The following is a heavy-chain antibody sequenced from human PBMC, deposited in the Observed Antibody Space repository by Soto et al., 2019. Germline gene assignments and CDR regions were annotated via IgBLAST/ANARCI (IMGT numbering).Heavy chain of an antibody. V-gene: IGHV4-39*01. CDR2: IYYSGST. Sequence: QLQLQESGPGLVKPSETLSLTCTVSGGSISSSSYYWGWIRQPPGKGLEWIGSIYYSGSTYYNPSLKSRVTISVDTSKNQFSLKLSSLTAADTAVYYCARQEEHISSWYPFDYWGQGTLVTGSS. D-gene: IGHD6-13*01. J-gene: IGHJ4*02. CDR1: GGSISSSSYY. CDR3: ARQEEHISSWYPFDY.